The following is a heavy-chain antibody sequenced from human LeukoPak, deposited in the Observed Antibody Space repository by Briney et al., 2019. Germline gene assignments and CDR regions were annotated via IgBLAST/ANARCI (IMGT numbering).Heavy chain of an antibody. Sequence: SETLSLTCTVSGGSISSYYWSWIRQPAGKGLEWIGRIYTSGSTNYNPSLKSRVTMSVDTSKNQFSLTLSSVTAADTAVYYCARDLGCSGGSCYDNWFDPWGQGTLVTVSS. CDR3: ARDLGCSGGSCYDNWFDP. CDR1: GGSISSYY. CDR2: IYTSGST. D-gene: IGHD2-15*01. V-gene: IGHV4-4*07. J-gene: IGHJ5*02.